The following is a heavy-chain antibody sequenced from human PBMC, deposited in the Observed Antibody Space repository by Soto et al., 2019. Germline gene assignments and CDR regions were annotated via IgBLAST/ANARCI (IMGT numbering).Heavy chain of an antibody. J-gene: IGHJ4*02. Sequence: GGSLRLSCAASGFTFSNAWMTWVRQAPGKGLEWVGRIKSKTDGGTTDYAAAVKGRFTISRDDSKNTVYLQMNGLEAEDTAVYYCSTKRTGITTIGPGYWGQGTLVTVSS. V-gene: IGHV3-15*01. CDR3: STKRTGITTIGPGY. CDR1: GFTFSNAW. D-gene: IGHD1-20*01. CDR2: IKSKTDGGTT.